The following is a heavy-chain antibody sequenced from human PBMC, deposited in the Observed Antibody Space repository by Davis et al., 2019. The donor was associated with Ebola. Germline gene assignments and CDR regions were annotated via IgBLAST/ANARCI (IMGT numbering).Heavy chain of an antibody. CDR1: GGSISSGDYY. Sequence: MPSETLSLTCTVSGGSISSGDYYWSWIRQPPGKGLEWIGYIYCSGSTYYNPSLKSRVTISVDTSKNQFSLKLSSVTAADTAVYYCARHGNHYYYGMDVWGQGTTVTVSS. V-gene: IGHV4-30-4*01. D-gene: IGHD1-14*01. CDR2: IYCSGST. J-gene: IGHJ6*02. CDR3: ARHGNHYYYGMDV.